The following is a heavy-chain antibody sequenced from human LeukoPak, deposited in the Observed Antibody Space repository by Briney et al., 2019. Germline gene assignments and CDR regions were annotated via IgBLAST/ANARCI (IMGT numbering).Heavy chain of an antibody. J-gene: IGHJ4*02. V-gene: IGHV4-39*01. CDR1: GGSISSSGYY. CDR3: ARHPSGYYDH. D-gene: IGHD3-3*01. Sequence: SETLSLTRIVSGGSISSSGYYWAWIRQPPGKGREWVGSIYYSGTTYYHPSLKGRVTISLDTSRNHFSLKLTSVTAADTAVYFCARHPSGYYDHWGQGTPVTVSS. CDR2: IYYSGTT.